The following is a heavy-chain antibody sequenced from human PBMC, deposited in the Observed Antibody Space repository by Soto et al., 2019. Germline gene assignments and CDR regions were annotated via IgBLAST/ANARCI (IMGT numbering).Heavy chain of an antibody. D-gene: IGHD1-26*01. CDR1: GFTFSSYA. Sequence: DVQLVESGGGLVQPGGSLRLSCAASGFTFSSYAMTWVRQAPGKGLEWVSAISGSGGSTYYADSVKGQFTISRDNSKNTLYLQMNSLRAEDTAVYYCAKGLYSGSYFDYWGQGTLVTVSS. CDR3: AKGLYSGSYFDY. J-gene: IGHJ4*02. V-gene: IGHV3-23*04. CDR2: ISGSGGST.